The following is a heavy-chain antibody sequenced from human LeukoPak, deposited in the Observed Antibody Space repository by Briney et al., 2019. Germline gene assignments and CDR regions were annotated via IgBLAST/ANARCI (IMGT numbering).Heavy chain of an antibody. CDR2: IYYSGST. Sequence: PSETLSLTCTVSGGSISSYYWSWIRQPPGKGLEWIGYIYYSGSTNYNPSLKSRVTISVDTSKNQCSLKLSSVTAADTAVYYCESSGWLPALDYWGQGTLVTVSS. V-gene: IGHV4-59*01. CDR3: ESSGWLPALDY. J-gene: IGHJ4*02. D-gene: IGHD6-19*01. CDR1: GGSISSYY.